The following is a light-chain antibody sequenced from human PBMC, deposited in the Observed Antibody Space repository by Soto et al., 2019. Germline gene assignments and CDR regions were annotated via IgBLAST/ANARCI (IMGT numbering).Light chain of an antibody. V-gene: IGKV1-8*01. CDR2: AAS. Sequence: AIRLTQSPSSLSASTGARVTITCRASQGISSYLAWYQQKPGKAPKLLLYAASSLQSGVPSRFSGSGSGTDFTLTISCLQSEDFATYYCQQYYSYPLITFGQGTRLEIK. CDR3: QQYYSYPLIT. CDR1: QGISSY. J-gene: IGKJ5*01.